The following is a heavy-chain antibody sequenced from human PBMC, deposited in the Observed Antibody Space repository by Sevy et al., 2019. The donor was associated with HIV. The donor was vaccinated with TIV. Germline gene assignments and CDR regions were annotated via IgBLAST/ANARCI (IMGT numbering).Heavy chain of an antibody. CDR3: ARDCSSTSCLWGMDV. V-gene: IGHV3-7*03. J-gene: IGHJ6*01. Sequence: GGSLRLSCVASGFMFSNYWMSWVRQAPGKGLEWVANIKRDGSEKYYVASVKGRFTISRDNAKNSLYLQMNSLRVEDTAVYYCARDCSSTSCLWGMDVWGPGCTGNVSS. D-gene: IGHD2-2*01. CDR2: IKRDGSEK. CDR1: GFMFSNYW.